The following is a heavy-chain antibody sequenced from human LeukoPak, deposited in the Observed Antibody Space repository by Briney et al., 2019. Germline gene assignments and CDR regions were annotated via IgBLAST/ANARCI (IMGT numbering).Heavy chain of an antibody. CDR3: AKGIESSGSYYTCFDY. V-gene: IGHV3-23*01. CDR1: GFTFSNYA. D-gene: IGHD1-26*01. J-gene: IGHJ4*02. CDR2: ISGGGGAT. Sequence: GGSLRLSCAASGFTFSNYAMSWVRQAPGKGLEWVSAISGGGGATYSADSVKGRFTISRDNSKNTLNLQMNSLRAEDTAVYYCAKGIESSGSYYTCFDYWGQGTLVTASS.